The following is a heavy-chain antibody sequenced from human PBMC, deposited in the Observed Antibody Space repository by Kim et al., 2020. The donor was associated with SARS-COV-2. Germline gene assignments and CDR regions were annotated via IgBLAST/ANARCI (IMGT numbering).Heavy chain of an antibody. D-gene: IGHD4-17*01. CDR3: ARRVAYGPEFDY. V-gene: IGHV4-39*01. CDR1: GGSISSSSYY. Sequence: SETLSLTCTVSGGSISSSSYYWGWIRQPPGKGLEWIGSIYYSGSTYYNPSLKSRVTISVDTSKNQFSLKLSSVTAADTAVYYCARRVAYGPEFDYWGQGT. CDR2: IYYSGST. J-gene: IGHJ4*02.